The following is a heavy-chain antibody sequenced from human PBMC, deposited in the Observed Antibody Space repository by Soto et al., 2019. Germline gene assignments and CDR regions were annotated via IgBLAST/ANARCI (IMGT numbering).Heavy chain of an antibody. CDR3: ARTRQGGYPLDY. CDR1: GFSLRTSGMC. V-gene: IGHV2-70*01. D-gene: IGHD5-12*01. Sequence: ESGPTLVNPTPTLTLTCVFSGFSLRTSGMCVSWIRQPPGKALEWLALIDWDDDKYYSTSLKTRLTISKDTSKNQVVLTMTNMDPVDTATYYCARTRQGGYPLDYWGQGTLVTVSS. CDR2: IDWDDDK. J-gene: IGHJ4*02.